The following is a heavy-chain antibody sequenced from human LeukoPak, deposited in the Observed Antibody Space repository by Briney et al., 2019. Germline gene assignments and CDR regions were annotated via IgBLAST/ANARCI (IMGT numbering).Heavy chain of an antibody. V-gene: IGHV4-39*01. Sequence: PSETLSLTCTVSGGSISSSSYYWGWTRQPPGKGLEWIGSIYYSGSTYYNPSLKSRVTISVDTSKNQFSLKLSSVTAADTAVYYCAGYSGYDLYYYYGMDVWGQGTTVTVSS. CDR1: GGSISSSSYY. CDR3: AGYSGYDLYYYYGMDV. CDR2: IYYSGST. D-gene: IGHD5-12*01. J-gene: IGHJ6*02.